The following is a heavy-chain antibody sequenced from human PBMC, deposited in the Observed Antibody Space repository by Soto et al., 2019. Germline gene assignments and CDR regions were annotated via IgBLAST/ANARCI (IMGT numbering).Heavy chain of an antibody. Sequence: PGESLKISCKGSGYSFTSYWIGWVRQMPGKGLERMGIIYPCDSATRYSPSFQDKVTISADKSISTAYLQWSSLKASDTAMYYCARRRRTLGGTPYYYMDVWGKGTTVTVSS. J-gene: IGHJ6*03. V-gene: IGHV5-51*01. CDR3: ARRRRTLGGTPYYYMDV. CDR1: GYSFTSYW. CDR2: IYPCDSAT. D-gene: IGHD3-16*01.